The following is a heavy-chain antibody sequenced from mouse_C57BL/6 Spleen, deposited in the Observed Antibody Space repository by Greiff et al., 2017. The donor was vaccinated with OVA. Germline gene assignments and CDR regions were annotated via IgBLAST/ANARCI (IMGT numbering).Heavy chain of an antibody. D-gene: IGHD1-1*01. CDR1: GFTFSSYA. V-gene: IGHV5-9-1*02. J-gene: IGHJ2*01. Sequence: EVKLVESGEGLVKPGGSLKLSCAASGFTFSSYAMSWVRQTPAKRLEWVAYISSGGDYIYYADTVKGRFTISRDNARNTLYLQMSSLKSEDTAMYYCTRDAYGSSSFFDYWGQGTTLTVSS. CDR2: ISSGGDYI. CDR3: TRDAYGSSSFFDY.